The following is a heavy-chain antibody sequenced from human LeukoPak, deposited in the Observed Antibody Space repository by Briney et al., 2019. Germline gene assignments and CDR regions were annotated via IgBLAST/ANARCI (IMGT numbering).Heavy chain of an antibody. Sequence: GRSLRLSCAASGFTFSSYAMHWVRQAPGKGLGWVAVISYDGSNKYYADSVKGRFTISRDNSKNTLYLQMNSLRAEDTAVYYCAREGGYYYDSSGYLFDYWGQGTLVTVSS. D-gene: IGHD3-22*01. CDR3: AREGGYYYDSSGYLFDY. V-gene: IGHV3-30-3*01. CDR1: GFTFSSYA. J-gene: IGHJ4*02. CDR2: ISYDGSNK.